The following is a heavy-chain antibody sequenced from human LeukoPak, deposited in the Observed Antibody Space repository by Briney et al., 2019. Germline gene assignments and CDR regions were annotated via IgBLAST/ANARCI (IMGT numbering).Heavy chain of an antibody. Sequence: GGSLRLSCAASGFTFSSYEMNWVRQAPGKGLEWVSYISSSGSTIYYADPVKGRFTISRDNAKNSLYLQMNSLRAEDTAVYYCARDLKQWLDDAFDIWGQGTMVTVSS. V-gene: IGHV3-48*03. CDR3: ARDLKQWLDDAFDI. D-gene: IGHD6-19*01. J-gene: IGHJ3*02. CDR2: ISSSGSTI. CDR1: GFTFSSYE.